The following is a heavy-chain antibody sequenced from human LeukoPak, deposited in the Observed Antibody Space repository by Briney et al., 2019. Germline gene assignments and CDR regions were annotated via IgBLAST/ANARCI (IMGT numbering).Heavy chain of an antibody. J-gene: IGHJ4*02. CDR1: GGSFSGYY. CDR3: ARVAKDYYDSSGYYYYFDY. D-gene: IGHD3-22*01. CDR2: INHSGST. Sequence: KSSETLSLTCAVYGGSFSGYYWSWIRQPPGKGLEWIGEINHSGSTNYNPSLKSRVTISVDTSKNQFSLKLSSVTAADTAVYYCARVAKDYYDSSGYYYYFDYWGQGTLVTVSP. V-gene: IGHV4-34*01.